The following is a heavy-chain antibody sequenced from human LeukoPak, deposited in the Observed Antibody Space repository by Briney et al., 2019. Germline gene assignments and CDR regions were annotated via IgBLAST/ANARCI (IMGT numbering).Heavy chain of an antibody. J-gene: IGHJ6*03. V-gene: IGHV1-8*01. CDR1: GYTFTSYD. CDR2: MNPNSGNT. Sequence: ASVKVSCKASGYTFTSYDINWVRQATGQGLEWMGWMNPNSGNTGYAQKFQGRVTMTRNTSISTAYMELSSLRAEDTALYHCARGPPLNYYYYMDVWGKGTTVTVSS. CDR3: ARGPPLNYYYYMDV.